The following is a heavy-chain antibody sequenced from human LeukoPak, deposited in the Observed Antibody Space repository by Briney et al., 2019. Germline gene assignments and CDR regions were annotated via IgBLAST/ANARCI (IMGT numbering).Heavy chain of an antibody. CDR3: ARVVGTMIPFDY. CDR1: GGSFSGYY. CDR2: INHSGST. V-gene: IGHV4-34*01. Sequence: SETLSLTCAVYGGSFSGYYWSWIRQPPGKGLEWIGEINHSGSTNYNPSLKSRVTISVDTSKNQFSLKLSSVTAADTAVYYCARVVGTMIPFDYWGRGTLVTVSS. D-gene: IGHD3-22*01. J-gene: IGHJ4*02.